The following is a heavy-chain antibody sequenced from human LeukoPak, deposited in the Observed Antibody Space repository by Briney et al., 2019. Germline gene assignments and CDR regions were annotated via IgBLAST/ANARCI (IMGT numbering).Heavy chain of an antibody. V-gene: IGHV3-53*04. CDR1: GFTVSSNY. CDR2: IYSGGST. D-gene: IGHD3-22*01. CDR3: AKDHPPMIVVVITSLDAFDI. Sequence: GGSLRLSCAASGFTVSSNYMSWVRQAPGKGLEWVSVIYSGGSTYYADSVKGRFTISRHNSKNTLYLQMNSLRAEDTAVYYCAKDHPPMIVVVITSLDAFDIWGQGTMVTVSS. J-gene: IGHJ3*02.